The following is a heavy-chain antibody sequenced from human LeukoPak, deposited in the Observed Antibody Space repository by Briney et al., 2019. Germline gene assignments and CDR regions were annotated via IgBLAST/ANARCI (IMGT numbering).Heavy chain of an antibody. CDR1: GYSFTNYW. Sequence: GESLKISCKGSGYSFTNYWIAWVRQMPGKGLESLGIIYPGDSDTRYSPSFQGQVTISADESISTAYLQWISLKASDTAMYYCAGLLSDGDWAYFQHWSQGTLVTVSS. D-gene: IGHD4-17*01. CDR2: IYPGDSDT. CDR3: AGLLSDGDWAYFQH. J-gene: IGHJ1*01. V-gene: IGHV5-51*01.